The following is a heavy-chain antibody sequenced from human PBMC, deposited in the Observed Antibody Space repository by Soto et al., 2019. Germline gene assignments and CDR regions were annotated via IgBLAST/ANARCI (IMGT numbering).Heavy chain of an antibody. CDR1: GGSVSSGSYY. V-gene: IGHV4-61*01. CDR2: IYYSGST. Sequence: SETLSLTCTVSGGSVSSGSYYWSWIRQPPGKGLEWIGYIYYSGSTNYNPSLKSRVTISVDTSKNRFSLKLSSVTAADTAVYYCARGVYDSSGYYTSFDYWGQGTLVTVSS. CDR3: ARGVYDSSGYYTSFDY. J-gene: IGHJ4*02. D-gene: IGHD3-22*01.